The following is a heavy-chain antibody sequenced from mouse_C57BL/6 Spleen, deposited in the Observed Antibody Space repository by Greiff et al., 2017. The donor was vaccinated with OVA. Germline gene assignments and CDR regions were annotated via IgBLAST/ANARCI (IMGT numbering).Heavy chain of an antibody. CDR3: AREGGYYSNWYFDV. J-gene: IGHJ1*03. D-gene: IGHD2-5*01. CDR1: GYTFTSYW. CDR2: IYPGSGST. Sequence: VKLQQPGAELVKPGASVKMSCKASGYTFTSYWITWVKQRPGQGLEWIGDIYPGSGSTNYNEKFKSKATLTVDTSSSTAYMQLSSLTSEDSAVYYCAREGGYYSNWYFDVWGTGTTVTVSS. V-gene: IGHV1-55*01.